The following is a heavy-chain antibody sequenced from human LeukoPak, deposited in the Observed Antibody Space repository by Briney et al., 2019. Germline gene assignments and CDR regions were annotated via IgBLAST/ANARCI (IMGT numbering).Heavy chain of an antibody. D-gene: IGHD4-23*01. Sequence: SQTLSLTCTVSGGSISSGGYYWSWIRQHPGKGLEWIGYIYYSGSTYYNPSLKSRVTISVDTSKNQLSLKLSSVTAADTAVYYCARDLAKLGGNPGWFDPWGQGTLVTVSS. CDR3: ARDLAKLGGNPGWFDP. V-gene: IGHV4-31*03. CDR2: IYYSGST. CDR1: GGSISSGGYY. J-gene: IGHJ5*02.